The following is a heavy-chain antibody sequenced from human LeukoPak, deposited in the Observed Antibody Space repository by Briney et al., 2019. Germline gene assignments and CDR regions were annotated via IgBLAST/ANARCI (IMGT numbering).Heavy chain of an antibody. CDR1: GYRFTSYW. J-gene: IGHJ5*02. Sequence: GGALKISCKGSGYRFTSYWIGWVRQMPGKGLEWMGIIYPGDSDTRYSPSFQGQVNISDDKSISTAYLQWSSLKASDTAMYYCARGIYGSGSYYSVFDWFDPWGQGTLVTVSS. D-gene: IGHD3-10*01. V-gene: IGHV5-51*01. CDR3: ARGIYGSGSYYSVFDWFDP. CDR2: IYPGDSDT.